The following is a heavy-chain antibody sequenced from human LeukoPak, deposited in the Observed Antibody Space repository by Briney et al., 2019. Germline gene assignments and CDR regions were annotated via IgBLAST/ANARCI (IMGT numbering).Heavy chain of an antibody. Sequence: GGSLRLSCAASGFTFDDYGMSWVRQAPGKGLEWVSGISGSGGSTYYADSVKGRFTISRDNSKNTLYLQMNSLRAEDTAVYCCAKDRQARGSSGYYGGVNFDFWGQGTLVTVSS. J-gene: IGHJ4*02. CDR3: AKDRQARGSSGYYGGVNFDF. CDR1: GFTFDDYG. D-gene: IGHD3-22*01. CDR2: ISGSGGST. V-gene: IGHV3-23*01.